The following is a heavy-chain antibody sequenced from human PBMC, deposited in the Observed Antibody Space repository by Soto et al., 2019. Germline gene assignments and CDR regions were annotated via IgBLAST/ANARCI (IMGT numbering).Heavy chain of an antibody. CDR1: GFTFSSYS. D-gene: IGHD3-10*01. J-gene: IGHJ5*02. CDR3: ASVLLPWFWFYP. Sequence: EVQLVESGGGLVQPGGSLRLSCAASGFTFSSYSMNWVRQAPGKGLEWVSYISSSSSTIYYADSVKGRFTISRDNAKNSLYLQMNSLRAKDTDVYYCASVLLPWFWFYPWGQGTLVTVSS. CDR2: ISSSSSTI. V-gene: IGHV3-48*01.